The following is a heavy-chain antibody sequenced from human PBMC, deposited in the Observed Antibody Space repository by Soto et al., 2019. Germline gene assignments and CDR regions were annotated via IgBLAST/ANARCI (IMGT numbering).Heavy chain of an antibody. CDR1: GFSFSSYA. Sequence: GGSLRLSCAASGFSFSSYAMHWVRQAPGKGLEWLSFISYDGRDEYYADSVKGRFTVSRDSSENTLYLQINTLKPEDTAVYYCARDGCPNGVCFNDYWGQGTLVTVSS. CDR2: ISYDGRDE. D-gene: IGHD2-8*01. J-gene: IGHJ4*02. CDR3: ARDGCPNGVCFNDY. V-gene: IGHV3-30*04.